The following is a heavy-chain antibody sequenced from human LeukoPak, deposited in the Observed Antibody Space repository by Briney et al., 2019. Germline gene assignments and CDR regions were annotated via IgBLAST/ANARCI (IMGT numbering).Heavy chain of an antibody. CDR2: IYYSGST. CDR1: GGSISSYY. Sequence: SETLSLTCTVSGGSISSYYWSWIRQPPGKGLEWIGYIYYSGSTNYNPSLKSRVTISVDTSKNQFSLKLGSVTAADTAVYYCARHGYGDYLTPEHYYGMDVWGQGTTVTVSS. V-gene: IGHV4-59*08. D-gene: IGHD4-17*01. CDR3: ARHGYGDYLTPEHYYGMDV. J-gene: IGHJ6*02.